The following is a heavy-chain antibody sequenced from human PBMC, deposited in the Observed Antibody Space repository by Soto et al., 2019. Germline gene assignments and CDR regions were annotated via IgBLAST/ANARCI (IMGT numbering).Heavy chain of an antibody. Sequence: SETLSLTCTVSGGSISSYYWSWIRQPAGKGLEWIGRIYTSGSTNYNPSLKSRVTMSVDTSKNQFSLKLSSVTAADTAVYYCARDSNYYDSSGYYPEDYYYYGMDVWGQGTTVT. D-gene: IGHD3-22*01. CDR3: ARDSNYYDSSGYYPEDYYYYGMDV. CDR2: IYTSGST. V-gene: IGHV4-4*07. CDR1: GGSISSYY. J-gene: IGHJ6*02.